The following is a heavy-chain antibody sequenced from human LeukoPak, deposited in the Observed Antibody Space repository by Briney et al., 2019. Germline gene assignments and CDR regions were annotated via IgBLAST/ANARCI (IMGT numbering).Heavy chain of an antibody. CDR2: IYYSGST. J-gene: IGHJ4*02. CDR1: GGSISSYY. Sequence: SETLSLTCTVSGGSISSYYLSWIRQPPGKGLEWIGYIYYSGSTNYNPSLKSRVTISVDTSKNQFSLKLSSVTAADTAVYYCARDGGVDCSSTSCYLGYWGQRTLVTVSS. D-gene: IGHD2-2*01. V-gene: IGHV4-59*01. CDR3: ARDGGVDCSSTSCYLGY.